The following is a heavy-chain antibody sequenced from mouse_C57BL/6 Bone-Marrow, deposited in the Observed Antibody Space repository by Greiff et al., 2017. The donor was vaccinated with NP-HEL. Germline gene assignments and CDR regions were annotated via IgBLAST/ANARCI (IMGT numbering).Heavy chain of an antibody. CDR3: ARCGYYGSSYEFAY. Sequence: QVQLKQPGAELVRPGSSVKLSCKASGYTFTSYWMHWVKQRPIQGLEWIGNIDPSDSETHYNQKFKDKATLTVDKSSSTAYMQLSSLTSDDSAVYCCARCGYYGSSYEFAYCGQGPLVTVSA. D-gene: IGHD1-1*01. CDR1: GYTFTSYW. CDR2: IDPSDSET. J-gene: IGHJ3*01. V-gene: IGHV1-52*01.